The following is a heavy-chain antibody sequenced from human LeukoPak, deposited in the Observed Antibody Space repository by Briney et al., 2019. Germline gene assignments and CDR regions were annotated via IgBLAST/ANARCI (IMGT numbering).Heavy chain of an antibody. V-gene: IGHV3-23*01. Sequence: GGSLRLSCAASGFTFSSYAMSWVRQAPGKGLEWVSGISGSGGSTYYTDSVKGRFTISRDNSKNTLYLRMNSLRAEDTAVYYCAKVGYYDSSTSGFDSWGQGTLVTVSS. CDR2: ISGSGGST. CDR3: AKVGYYDSSTSGFDS. CDR1: GFTFSSYA. J-gene: IGHJ5*01. D-gene: IGHD3-16*01.